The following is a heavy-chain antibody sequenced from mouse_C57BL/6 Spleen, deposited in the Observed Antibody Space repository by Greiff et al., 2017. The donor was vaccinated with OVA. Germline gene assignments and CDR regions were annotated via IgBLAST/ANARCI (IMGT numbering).Heavy chain of an antibody. Sequence: QVQLQQSGAELVRPGASVTLSCKASGYTFTDYEMHWVKQTPVHGLEWIGAIDPETGGTAYNQKFKGKAILTADKSSSTAYMELRSLTSEDSAVYYCARIYDGYYYGDYCDYWGQGTTLTVSS. J-gene: IGHJ2*01. D-gene: IGHD2-3*01. CDR3: ARIYDGYYYGDYCDY. CDR2: IDPETGGT. CDR1: GYTFTDYE. V-gene: IGHV1-15*01.